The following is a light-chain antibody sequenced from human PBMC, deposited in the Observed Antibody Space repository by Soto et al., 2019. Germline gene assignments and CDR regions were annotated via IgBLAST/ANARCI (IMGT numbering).Light chain of an antibody. J-gene: IGKJ4*01. V-gene: IGKV1-16*02. Sequence: DIQMTQSPSSLAATIGDRVTITCRASQCIKNYLAWFQQAPEKAPKSLIYAASNLQSGVPSKFSGSGSGTNFTLTIASLLPEDFATYYCQQYNTYPLTFGGGTKVEIK. CDR3: QQYNTYPLT. CDR1: QCIKNY. CDR2: AAS.